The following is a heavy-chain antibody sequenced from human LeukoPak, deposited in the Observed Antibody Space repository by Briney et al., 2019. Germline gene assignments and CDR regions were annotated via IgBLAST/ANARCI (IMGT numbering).Heavy chain of an antibody. CDR3: AKDLPMATILGWFY. CDR2: ISSSSRTI. J-gene: IGHJ4*02. Sequence: GGSLRLSCSASGFTFSNHNMNWVRQAPGKGLEWISDISSSSRTIYYANSVKGRFTISRDNAKNSLYLQMNSLRAEDTAVYYCAKDLPMATILGWFYWGQGTLVTVSS. D-gene: IGHD5-24*01. CDR1: GFTFSNHN. V-gene: IGHV3-48*01.